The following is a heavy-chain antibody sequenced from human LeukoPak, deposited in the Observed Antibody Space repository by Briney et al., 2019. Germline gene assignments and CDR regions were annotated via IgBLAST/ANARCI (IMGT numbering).Heavy chain of an antibody. CDR1: GYTFTCYY. CDR3: ARFGGYCSGGSCYGYFDY. V-gene: IGHV1-46*01. Sequence: ASVKVSCKASGYTFTCYYMHWVRQAPGQGLEWMGLINPTGGSTGYAQKFQGRVTMTRNTSISTAYMELSSLRSEDTAVYYCARFGGYCSGGSCYGYFDYWGQGTLVTVSS. J-gene: IGHJ4*02. CDR2: INPTGGST. D-gene: IGHD2-15*01.